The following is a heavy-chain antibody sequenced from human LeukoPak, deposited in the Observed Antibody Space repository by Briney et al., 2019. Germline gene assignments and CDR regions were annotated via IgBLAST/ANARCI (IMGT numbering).Heavy chain of an antibody. CDR2: ISSSSSYI. J-gene: IGHJ4*02. Sequence: GGSLRLSCAASGFTFSSYSMNWVRQAPGKGLEWVSSISSSSSYIYYADSVKGRFTISRDNAKNSLRLQMNSLRAEDTAVYYCARDSSGWYRADYWGQGTLVTVSS. D-gene: IGHD6-19*01. CDR1: GFTFSSYS. V-gene: IGHV3-21*01. CDR3: ARDSSGWYRADY.